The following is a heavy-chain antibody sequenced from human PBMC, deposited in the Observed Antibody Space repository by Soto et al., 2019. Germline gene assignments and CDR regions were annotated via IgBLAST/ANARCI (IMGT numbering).Heavy chain of an antibody. J-gene: IGHJ4*02. Sequence: QVQLVQSGAEVKKPGASVKVSCKASGYTFTSYYMHWVRQAPGQGLEWMGIIIPRGGSTSYAQKFQGRVTMTRDTSTSTGYMELSSLRSEDTDVYYCARGAWEATYDSSGYYPWYFDYWGQGTLVTVSS. D-gene: IGHD3-22*01. V-gene: IGHV1-46*01. CDR3: ARGAWEATYDSSGYYPWYFDY. CDR1: GYTFTSYY. CDR2: IIPRGGST.